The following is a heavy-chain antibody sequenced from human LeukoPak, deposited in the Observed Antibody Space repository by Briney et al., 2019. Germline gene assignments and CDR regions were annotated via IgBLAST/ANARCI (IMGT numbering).Heavy chain of an antibody. CDR2: ISSSSSYT. V-gene: IGHV3-11*06. CDR3: AKDMEMATILEGPSADY. Sequence: KPGGSLRLSCAASGFTFSDYYMSWIRQAPGKGLEWVSYISSSSSYTNYADSVKGRFTISRDNAKNSLYLQMNSLRAEDTAVYYCAKDMEMATILEGPSADYWGQGTLVTVSS. D-gene: IGHD5-24*01. J-gene: IGHJ4*02. CDR1: GFTFSDYY.